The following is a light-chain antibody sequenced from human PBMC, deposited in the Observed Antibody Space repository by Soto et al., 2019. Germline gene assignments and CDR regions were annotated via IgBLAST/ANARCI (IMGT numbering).Light chain of an antibody. CDR3: KSYAGSNTYV. Sequence: QSVLTQPPSASGSPGQSVTISCTGTKKDVGFYDFVSWYQHHPGKAPRLIIYEVVQRPSGVPDRFSGSKSGNTASLTVSALQAADEADYFCKSYAGSNTYVFGSGTKVTVL. CDR1: KKDVGFYDF. V-gene: IGLV2-8*01. J-gene: IGLJ1*01. CDR2: EVV.